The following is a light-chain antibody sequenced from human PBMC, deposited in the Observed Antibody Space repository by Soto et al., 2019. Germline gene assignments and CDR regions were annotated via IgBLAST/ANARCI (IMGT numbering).Light chain of an antibody. Sequence: EIVMTQSPATLSLSPGERATLSCRASQSVSSSYLSWDQQKPGQAPRLLIYGASTRATGIPARFSGSGSGTDFTLTISSLQPEDFAVYYCQQYNDWQTFGQGTKVDIK. J-gene: IGKJ1*01. CDR2: GAS. CDR3: QQYNDWQT. V-gene: IGKV3D-7*01. CDR1: QSVSSSY.